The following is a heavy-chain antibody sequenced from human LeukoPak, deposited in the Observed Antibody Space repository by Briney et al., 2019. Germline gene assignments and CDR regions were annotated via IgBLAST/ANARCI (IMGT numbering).Heavy chain of an antibody. D-gene: IGHD3-10*01. J-gene: IGHJ4*02. CDR1: GFTVSSNY. CDR3: TTGGDIIQVDQQVPFDY. V-gene: IGHV3-53*01. CDR2: IYSGGST. Sequence: PGGSLRLSCAASGFTVSSNYMSWVRQAPGKGLEWVSVIYSGGSTYYADSVKGRFTISRDNSKNTLYLQMNSLRAEDTAVYYCTTGGDIIQVDQQVPFDYWGQGTLVTVSS.